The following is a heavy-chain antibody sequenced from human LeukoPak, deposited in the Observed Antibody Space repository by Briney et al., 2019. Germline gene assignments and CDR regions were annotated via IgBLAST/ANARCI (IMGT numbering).Heavy chain of an antibody. CDR1: GFTLSSYE. Sequence: GGPLRLSCTGSGFTLSSYEMSLIRQAPGKGLEWVSSIDYSGDSPYYADSVKGRFTMSRDNSKNIVYLQLNTLRPEDTALYYCTRNSGWYGISWGQGTQVTVSS. J-gene: IGHJ4*02. D-gene: IGHD6-19*01. CDR2: IDYSGDSP. CDR3: TRNSGWYGIS. V-gene: IGHV3-23*01.